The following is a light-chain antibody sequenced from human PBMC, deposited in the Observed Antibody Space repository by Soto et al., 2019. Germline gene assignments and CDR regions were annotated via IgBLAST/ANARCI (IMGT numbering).Light chain of an antibody. CDR3: SSFTSNRIYV. CDR1: NSDVGDYNF. V-gene: IGLV2-11*01. Sequence: QSVLTQPRSVSGSPGQSVTISCTGTNSDVGDYNFVSWYQQLPGKAPKLIVYDVLKRPSGVPDRLSGSKSGKTAYLTISGLQPEDEADYYCSSFTSNRIYVFGPGTKVTVL. CDR2: DVL. J-gene: IGLJ1*01.